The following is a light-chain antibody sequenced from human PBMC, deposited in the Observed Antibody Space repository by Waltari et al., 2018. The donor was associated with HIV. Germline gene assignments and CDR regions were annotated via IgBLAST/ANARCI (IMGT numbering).Light chain of an antibody. V-gene: IGLV2-11*01. CDR3: CSYAGRNTLL. CDR2: DVT. Sequence: QSALTQPRSVSGSPGQALPIPCPGTRLDVGGFNYVPWYQQYPGRAPKLMIYDVTKRPSGVPDRFSGSKSGNTASLTISGLQAEDEADYYCCSYAGRNTLLFGGGTTLTVL. CDR1: RLDVGGFNY. J-gene: IGLJ2*01.